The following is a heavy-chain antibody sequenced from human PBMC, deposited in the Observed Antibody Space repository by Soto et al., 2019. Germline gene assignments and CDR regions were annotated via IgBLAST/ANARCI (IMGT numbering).Heavy chain of an antibody. CDR2: IYYSGST. Sequence: SETLSLTCTVSGGSISSGGYYWSWIRQHPGKGLEWIGYIYYSGSTYYNPSLKSRVTISVDTSKNQFSLKLSSATAADTAVYYCARLAFSGIAAAGIWAFDIWGQGTMVTVSS. D-gene: IGHD6-13*01. V-gene: IGHV4-31*03. CDR3: ARLAFSGIAAAGIWAFDI. J-gene: IGHJ3*02. CDR1: GGSISSGGYY.